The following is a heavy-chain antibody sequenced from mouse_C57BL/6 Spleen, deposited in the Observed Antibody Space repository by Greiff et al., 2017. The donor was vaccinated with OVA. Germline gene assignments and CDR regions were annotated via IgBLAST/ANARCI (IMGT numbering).Heavy chain of an antibody. J-gene: IGHJ3*01. D-gene: IGHD2-4*01. V-gene: IGHV3-1*01. Sequence: EVKLVESGPGMVKPSQSLSLTCTVTGYSITSGYDWHWIRHFPGNKLEWMGYISYSGSTNYNPSLKSRISITHDTSKNHFFLKLNSVTTEDTATYYCAREVDYGGFAYWGQGTLVTVSA. CDR1: GYSITSGYD. CDR3: AREVDYGGFAY. CDR2: ISYSGST.